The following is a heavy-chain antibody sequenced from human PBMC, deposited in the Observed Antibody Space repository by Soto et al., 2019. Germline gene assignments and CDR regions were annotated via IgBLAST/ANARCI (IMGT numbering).Heavy chain of an antibody. D-gene: IGHD2-2*01. CDR1: GGSFSGYY. J-gene: IGHJ6*03. V-gene: IGHV4-34*01. CDR3: ARESGCSSTSCLYYYYYYYMDV. Sequence: KPSETLSLTCAVYGGSFSGYYWSWIRQPPGKGLEWIGEINHSGSTNYNPSLKSRVTISVDTSKNQFSPKLSSVTAADTAVYYCARESGCSSTSCLYYYYYYYMDVWGKGTTVTVSS. CDR2: INHSGST.